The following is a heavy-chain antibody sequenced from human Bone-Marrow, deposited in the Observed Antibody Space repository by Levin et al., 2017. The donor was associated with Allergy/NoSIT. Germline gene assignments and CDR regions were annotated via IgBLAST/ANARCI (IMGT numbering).Heavy chain of an antibody. CDR2: VSPYNGVT. CDR3: TTGGDFWSGQLLPNVF. Sequence: ASVKVSCKASGYTFGAYYIHWVRQAPGQGLEWMGWVSPYNGVTNYAQKFQGRVTMTRDTSISTIYMEVSGLRSDDTAVYYCTTGGDFWSGQLLPNVFWGLGTVVTVSS. J-gene: IGHJ4*02. CDR1: GYTFGAYY. D-gene: IGHD3-3*01. V-gene: IGHV1-2*02.